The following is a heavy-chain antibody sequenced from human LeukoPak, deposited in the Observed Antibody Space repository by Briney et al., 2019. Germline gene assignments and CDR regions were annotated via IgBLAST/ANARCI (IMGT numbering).Heavy chain of an antibody. J-gene: IGHJ4*02. CDR1: CGSISSYY. V-gene: IGHV4-59*01. CDR2: IYYSGRT. Sequence: SATLSLTCPVSCGSISSYYWSWIRQPPGKGLEWNGYIYYSGRTNYNPSLKTRITISVDTSKNQFSLKLSSVTAADTAVYYCARGALYFDYWGQGTLVTVSS. CDR3: ARGALYFDY.